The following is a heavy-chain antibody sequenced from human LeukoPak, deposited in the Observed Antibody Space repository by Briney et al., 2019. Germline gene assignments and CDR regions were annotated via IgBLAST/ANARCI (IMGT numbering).Heavy chain of an antibody. J-gene: IGHJ4*02. CDR1: GFSFRDYA. D-gene: IGHD6-19*01. Sequence: GGSLRLSCAASGFSFRDYAMSWVRQAPGKGLEWVSAITGPGEGAFYADSVQGRFTISRDNYKNILYLQMNSLRADDTAVYFCAKRIYGWYQIDYWGQGTLVTVPS. CDR3: AKRIYGWYQIDY. CDR2: ITGPGEGA. V-gene: IGHV3-23*01.